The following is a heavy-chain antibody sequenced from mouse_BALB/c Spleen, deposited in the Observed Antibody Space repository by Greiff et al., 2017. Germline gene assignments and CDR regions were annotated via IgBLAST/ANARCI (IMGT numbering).Heavy chain of an antibody. CDR2: IWAGGST. J-gene: IGHJ4*01. Sequence: VKLQESGPGLVAPSQSLSITCTVSGFSLTSYGVHWVRQPPGKGLEWLGVIWAGGSTNYNSALMSRLSISKDNSKSQVFLKMNSLQTDDTAMYYCAREKYGNYVGYAMDYWGQGTSVTVSS. V-gene: IGHV2-9*02. D-gene: IGHD2-10*02. CDR1: GFSLTSYG. CDR3: AREKYGNYVGYAMDY.